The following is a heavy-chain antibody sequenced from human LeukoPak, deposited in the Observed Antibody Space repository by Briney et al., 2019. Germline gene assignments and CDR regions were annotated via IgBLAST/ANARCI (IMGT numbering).Heavy chain of an antibody. J-gene: IGHJ4*02. CDR3: ARGARGYSGYDYGDY. CDR1: GFSFSSYS. V-gene: IGHV3-21*01. Sequence: PGGSLRLSCAASGFSFSSYSMNWVRQPPGEGLEWVSSISSSSSYIYYADSVKGRFTISRDNAKNTLYLQMNSLRAEDTAVYYCARGARGYSGYDYGDYWGQGTQVTVSS. D-gene: IGHD5-12*01. CDR2: ISSSSSYI.